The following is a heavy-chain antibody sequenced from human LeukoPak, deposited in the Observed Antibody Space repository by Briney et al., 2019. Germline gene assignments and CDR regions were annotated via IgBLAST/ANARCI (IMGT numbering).Heavy chain of an antibody. CDR3: ARGFNYYDSSGYYYEG. D-gene: IGHD3-22*01. V-gene: IGHV4-61*02. Sequence: PSQTLSLTCTVSGGSISSGDYYWSWIRQPAGKGLEWIGRIYTSGSTNYNPSLKSRVTISVDTSKNQFSLKLSSVAAADTAVYYCARGFNYYDSSGYYYEGWGQGTLVTVSS. CDR1: GGSISSGDYY. CDR2: IYTSGST. J-gene: IGHJ4*02.